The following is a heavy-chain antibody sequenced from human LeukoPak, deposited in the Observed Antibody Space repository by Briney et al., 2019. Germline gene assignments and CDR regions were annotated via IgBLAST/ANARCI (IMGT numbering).Heavy chain of an antibody. J-gene: IGHJ4*02. CDR2: INGDGSIT. Sequence: PGGSLRLSCAASGFTFSSYSMFWVRHAPGKGLVWVSHINGDGSITSYTDSVKGRFTISRDNAKNTLYLQMNSLRAEDTAVYFCARDSGFDYWGQGTLVTVSS. CDR1: GFTFSSYS. CDR3: ARDSGFDY. V-gene: IGHV3-74*01. D-gene: IGHD6-19*01.